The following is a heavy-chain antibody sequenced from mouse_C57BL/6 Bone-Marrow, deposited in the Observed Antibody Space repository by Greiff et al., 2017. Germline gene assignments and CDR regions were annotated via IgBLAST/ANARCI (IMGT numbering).Heavy chain of an antibody. CDR2: ISSGSSTI. Sequence: EVKLVESGGGLVKPGGSLKLSCAASGFTFSDYGMHWVRQAPEKGLEWVAYISSGSSTIYYAATVKGRFTISRDNAKNTLFLQMTSLRSEDTAMYYCARGGTVVATGAMDYWGQGTSVTVSS. V-gene: IGHV5-17*01. J-gene: IGHJ4*01. CDR1: GFTFSDYG. CDR3: ARGGTVVATGAMDY. D-gene: IGHD1-1*01.